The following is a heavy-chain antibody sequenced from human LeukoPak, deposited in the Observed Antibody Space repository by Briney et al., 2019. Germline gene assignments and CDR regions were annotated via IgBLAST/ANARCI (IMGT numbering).Heavy chain of an antibody. Sequence: ASVKVSCKASGYTFTGYYMHWVRQAPGQGLEWMGWINPNSGGTNYAQKFQGWVTMTRDTSISTAYMELSRLRSDDTAVYYCARGPEELLTPHFDYWGQGTLVTVSS. V-gene: IGHV1-2*04. J-gene: IGHJ4*02. CDR2: INPNSGGT. CDR3: ARGPEELLTPHFDY. D-gene: IGHD1-26*01. CDR1: GYTFTGYY.